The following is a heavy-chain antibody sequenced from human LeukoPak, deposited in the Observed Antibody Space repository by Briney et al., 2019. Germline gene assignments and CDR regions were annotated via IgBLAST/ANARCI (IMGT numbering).Heavy chain of an antibody. Sequence: PGGSLRLSCAASGFTFSNYAMNWVRQAPGEGLGWVSAISGSGGSTYYANSVKGRFTISRDNSKNTLYLQMNSLRAEDTAVYYCAKGIEYSSSSSYDCWGQGTLVTVSS. J-gene: IGHJ4*02. CDR1: GFTFSNYA. CDR3: AKGIEYSSSSSYDC. V-gene: IGHV3-23*01. CDR2: ISGSGGST. D-gene: IGHD6-13*01.